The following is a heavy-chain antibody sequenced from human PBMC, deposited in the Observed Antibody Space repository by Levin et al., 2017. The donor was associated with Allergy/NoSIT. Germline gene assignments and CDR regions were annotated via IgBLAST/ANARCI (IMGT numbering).Heavy chain of an antibody. Sequence: SETLSLTCTVSGGSISSGPYYWNWIRQPAGKGLEWIGRIYTNGSTNYKPSLKSRVTISVDTSKNQFSLKMSSVTAADTAVYYCARGGYPLAAVGIISWFDPWGQGTLVTVSS. J-gene: IGHJ5*02. CDR3: ARGGYPLAAVGIISWFDP. D-gene: IGHD6-13*01. V-gene: IGHV4-61*02. CDR1: GGSISSGPYY. CDR2: IYTNGST.